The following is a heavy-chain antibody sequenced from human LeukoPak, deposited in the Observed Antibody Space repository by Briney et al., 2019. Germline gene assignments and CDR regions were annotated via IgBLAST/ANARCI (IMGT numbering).Heavy chain of an antibody. D-gene: IGHD3-16*01. CDR2: ISHSGITI. V-gene: IGHV3-48*03. CDR1: GFTFSSYE. J-gene: IGHJ4*02. CDR3: AREGGVDY. Sequence: GGSLRLSCAASGFTFSSYEMNWVRQAPGKGLEWVSYISHSGITIFYADSVKGRFTISRDNAKNSLYLQMNSLRAEDTAFYYCAREGGVDYWGRGTLVTVSS.